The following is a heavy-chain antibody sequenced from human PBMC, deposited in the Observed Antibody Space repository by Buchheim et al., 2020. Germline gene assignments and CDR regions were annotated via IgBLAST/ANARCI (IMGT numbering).Heavy chain of an antibody. CDR2: IIPIFGTA. CDR3: ARDQLPEDIVVVPAAQRYGMDV. D-gene: IGHD2-2*01. Sequence: QVQLVQSGAEVKKPGSSVKVSCKASGGTFSSYAISWVRQAPGQGLEWMGGIIPIFGTANYAQKFQGRVTITADESTSTAYMELSSLRSEDTAVYYCARDQLPEDIVVVPAAQRYGMDVWGQGTT. J-gene: IGHJ6*02. V-gene: IGHV1-69*01. CDR1: GGTFSSYA.